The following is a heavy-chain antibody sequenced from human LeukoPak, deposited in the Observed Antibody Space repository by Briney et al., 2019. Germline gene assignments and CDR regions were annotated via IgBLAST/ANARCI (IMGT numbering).Heavy chain of an antibody. V-gene: IGHV3-48*04. CDR3: ARDKFHGDYLSKYYYGMDV. J-gene: IGHJ6*02. CDR1: GLTFSSHW. Sequence: GGSLRLSCAASGLTFSSHWMHWVRQAPGKGLEWVSYISSSGSTIYYADSVKGRFTISRDNAKNSLYLQMNSLRAEDTAVYYCARDKFHGDYLSKYYYGMDVWGQGTTVTVSS. D-gene: IGHD4-17*01. CDR2: ISSSGSTI.